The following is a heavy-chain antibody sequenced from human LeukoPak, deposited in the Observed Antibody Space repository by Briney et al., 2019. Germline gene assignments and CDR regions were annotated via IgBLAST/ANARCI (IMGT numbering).Heavy chain of an antibody. CDR1: GYTFTSYD. Sequence: GASVKVSCKASGYTFTSYDINWVRQATGQGLEWMGWMNPNSGNTGYAQKFQGRVTMTRNTSISTAYMELSSLRSEDTVVYYCARTDIVVVPAASDAFDIWGQGTMVTVPS. V-gene: IGHV1-8*01. CDR3: ARTDIVVVPAASDAFDI. CDR2: MNPNSGNT. D-gene: IGHD2-2*01. J-gene: IGHJ3*02.